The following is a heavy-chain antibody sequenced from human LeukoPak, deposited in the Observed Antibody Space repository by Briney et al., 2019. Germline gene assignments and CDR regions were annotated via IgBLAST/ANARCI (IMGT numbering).Heavy chain of an antibody. Sequence: GGSLRLSCAASGFTLSTYDVHWIRQPTGKGLEWASAIGIPGDSYYPDSVQGRFTISRDNAKNSLYLQMNSLRAGDTAVYYCARAPTAVPGAADFWGQGTLVTVSS. CDR3: ARAPTAVPGAADF. D-gene: IGHD6-19*01. J-gene: IGHJ4*02. CDR1: GFTLSTYD. CDR2: IGIPGDS. V-gene: IGHV3-13*01.